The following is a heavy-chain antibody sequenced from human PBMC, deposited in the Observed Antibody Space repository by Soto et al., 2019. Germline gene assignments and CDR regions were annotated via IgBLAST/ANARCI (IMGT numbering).Heavy chain of an antibody. V-gene: IGHV1-69*13. CDR2: IIPIFGTA. CDR1: GGTFISYA. J-gene: IGHJ4*02. D-gene: IGHD6-19*01. CDR3: ASGEWLKKIDY. Sequence: GVSVKVSCKASGGTFISYAISWVRQAPGQGLEWMGGIIPIFGTANYAQKFQGRVTITADESTSTAYMELSSLRSEDTAVYYCASGEWLKKIDYWGQGTLVTVSS.